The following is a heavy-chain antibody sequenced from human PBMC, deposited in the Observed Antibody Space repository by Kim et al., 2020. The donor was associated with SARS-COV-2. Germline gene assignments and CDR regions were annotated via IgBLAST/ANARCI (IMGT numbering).Heavy chain of an antibody. Sequence: SETLSLTCTVSGGSISSSSYYWGWIRQPPGKGLEWIGSIYYSGSTYYNPSLKSRVTISVDTSKNQFSLKLSSVTAADTAVYYCARLVAYDFWSGYYSYDAFDIWGQGTMVTVSS. J-gene: IGHJ3*02. CDR2: IYYSGST. CDR3: ARLVAYDFWSGYYSYDAFDI. CDR1: GGSISSSSYY. D-gene: IGHD3-3*01. V-gene: IGHV4-39*01.